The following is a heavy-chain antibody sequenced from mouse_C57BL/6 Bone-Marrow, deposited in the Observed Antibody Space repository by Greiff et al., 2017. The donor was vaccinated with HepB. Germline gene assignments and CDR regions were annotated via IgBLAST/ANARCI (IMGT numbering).Heavy chain of an antibody. J-gene: IGHJ4*01. D-gene: IGHD1-1*01. CDR1: GYTFTSYW. CDR3: ARSNYYGSSYPYAMDY. CDR2: INPSNGGT. V-gene: IGHV1-53*01. Sequence: QVQLQQPGTELVKPGASVKLSCKASGYTFTSYWMHWVKQRPGQGLEWIGNINPSNGGTNYNEKFKSKATLTVDKSSSTAYMQLSSLTSEDSAVYYGARSNYYGSSYPYAMDYWGQGTSVTVSS.